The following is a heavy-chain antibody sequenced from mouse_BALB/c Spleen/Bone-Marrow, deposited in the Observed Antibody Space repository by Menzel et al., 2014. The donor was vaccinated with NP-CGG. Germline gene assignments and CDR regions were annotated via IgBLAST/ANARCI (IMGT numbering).Heavy chain of an antibody. CDR3: ARDYYYAMDY. D-gene: IGHD2-4*01. Sequence: VQRVESGAELAKPGASVKMSCKASGYTFTNYWMYWVKQRPGQGLEWIGYIKVSTGYTKYNQKFKDKATLTADKSSSTAYMQLSSLTSEDSAAYYCARDYYYAMDYWGQGTSVTVSS. J-gene: IGHJ4*01. V-gene: IGHV1-7*01. CDR1: GYTFTNYW. CDR2: IKVSTGYT.